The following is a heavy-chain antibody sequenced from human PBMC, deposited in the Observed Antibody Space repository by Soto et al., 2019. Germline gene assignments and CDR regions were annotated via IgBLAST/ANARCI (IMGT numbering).Heavy chain of an antibody. V-gene: IGHV4-59*02. J-gene: IGHJ4*02. CDR3: ARNRGGNSGLFDY. CDR2: IFYNGNS. CDR1: GTSVTRNY. Sequence: PSETLSLTCNVSGTSVTRNYWTWIRQPPGKGLEWIGYIFYNGNSNTNPALKSRVSMSVDTSKNQFSLEVKSVTAADTAVYYCARNRGGNSGLFDYWGLGILVTVSS. D-gene: IGHD2-21*01.